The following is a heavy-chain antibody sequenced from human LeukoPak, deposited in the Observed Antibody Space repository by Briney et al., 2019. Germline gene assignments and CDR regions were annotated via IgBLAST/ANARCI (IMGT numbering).Heavy chain of an antibody. CDR1: GFTFSSYG. J-gene: IGHJ4*02. Sequence: GGSLRLSCAASGFTFSSYGMSWVRQAPGKGQEWVSIISYDGGKKDYADSVKGRFTISRDNSKNTLYLQMNSLRGEDTGVFFCARDGSKGYYGDEFDFWGQGTLVTVSS. D-gene: IGHD4-17*01. CDR2: ISYDGGKK. V-gene: IGHV3-30*03. CDR3: ARDGSKGYYGDEFDF.